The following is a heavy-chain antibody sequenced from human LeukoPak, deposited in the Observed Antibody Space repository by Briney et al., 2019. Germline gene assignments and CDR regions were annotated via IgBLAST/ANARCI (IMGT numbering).Heavy chain of an antibody. CDR3: ARGRYYGMDV. J-gene: IGHJ6*02. CDR1: GFTFTSYW. V-gene: IGHV3-74*01. CDR2: VNSDGSST. Sequence: GGSLRLSCAASGFTFTSYWMHWVRQAPGKGLVWVSRVNSDGSSTTYADSVKGRLTISRDNAKNTLYLQMNSLRAEDTAVYYCARGRYYGMDVWGQGTTVTVSS.